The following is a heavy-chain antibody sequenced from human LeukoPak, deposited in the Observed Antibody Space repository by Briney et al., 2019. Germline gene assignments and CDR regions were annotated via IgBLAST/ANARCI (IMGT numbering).Heavy chain of an antibody. CDR1: GGSISSYY. V-gene: IGHV4-59*01. CDR2: IYYSGST. Sequence: PSETLSLTCXVSGGSISSYYWSWIRQPPGKGLEWIGYIYYSGSTNYNPSLQSRVTISVDTSKNQFSLKLNSVTAADTAVYYCARDGPNYRFDHWGQGTLVTVSS. J-gene: IGHJ4*02. D-gene: IGHD3-10*01. CDR3: ARDGPNYRFDH.